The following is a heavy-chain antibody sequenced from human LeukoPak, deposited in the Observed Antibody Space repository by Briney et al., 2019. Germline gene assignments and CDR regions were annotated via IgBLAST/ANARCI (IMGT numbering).Heavy chain of an antibody. V-gene: IGHV4-59*08. Sequence: PSETLSLTCTVSGGSITSYHWSWIRQSPGKGLEWLGYIYYSGSTNYNPSLKSRVTISVDTSKNQFSLKLSSVTAADTAVYYCARRSYSSGFYYFDYWGQGTLVTVSS. CDR2: IYYSGST. D-gene: IGHD6-25*01. J-gene: IGHJ4*02. CDR1: GGSITSYH. CDR3: ARRSYSSGFYYFDY.